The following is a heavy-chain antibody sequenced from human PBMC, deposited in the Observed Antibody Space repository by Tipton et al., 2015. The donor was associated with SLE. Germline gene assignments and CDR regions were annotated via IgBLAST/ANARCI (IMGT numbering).Heavy chain of an antibody. D-gene: IGHD4-17*01. CDR1: GGSISTYY. J-gene: IGHJ4*02. V-gene: IGHV4-4*09. Sequence: TLSLTCTVSGGSISTYYWNWIRQPPGKGLEWIGYIYTSGSTNYNPSLKSRVTISVDTSKNQFSLKLSSVTAADTAVYYCARRADGDYVGYFDYWGQGTLVTVSS. CDR3: ARRADGDYVGYFDY. CDR2: IYTSGST.